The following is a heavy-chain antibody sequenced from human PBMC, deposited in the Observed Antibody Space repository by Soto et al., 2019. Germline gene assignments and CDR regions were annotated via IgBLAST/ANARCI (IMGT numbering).Heavy chain of an antibody. CDR3: ARDPPYYYYMDV. CDR1: GFTFSIYA. CDR2: ISGSGGST. J-gene: IGHJ6*03. Sequence: GGSLRLSCAASGFTFSIYAMSWVRQAPGKGLEWVSAISGSGGSTYYADSVKGRFTISRDNSKNTLYLQMNSLRAEDTAVYYCARDPPYYYYMDVWGKGTTVTVSS. V-gene: IGHV3-23*01.